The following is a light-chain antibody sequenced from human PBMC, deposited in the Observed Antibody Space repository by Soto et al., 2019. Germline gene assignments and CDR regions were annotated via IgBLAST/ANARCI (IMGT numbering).Light chain of an antibody. CDR3: QQSYSTPPT. Sequence: DIPMTQSPSSLSASVGDRVTITCRASQSISSYLNWYQQKPGKAPKLLIYAASSLRSGVPSRFSGSASGTDFTLTISSLQPEDFATYYCQQSYSTPPTFGQGTKVEIK. V-gene: IGKV1-39*01. J-gene: IGKJ1*01. CDR1: QSISSY. CDR2: AAS.